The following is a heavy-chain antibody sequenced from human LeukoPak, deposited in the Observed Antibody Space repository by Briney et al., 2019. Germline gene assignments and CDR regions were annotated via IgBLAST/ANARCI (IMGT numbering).Heavy chain of an antibody. CDR3: ARGGAADDIGYFDY. Sequence: ASVKVSCKASGGTFSSYAISWVRQAPGQGLEWMGGIIPIFGTANYAQKFQGRVTITTDESTSTAYMELSSLRSEDTAVYYCARGGAADDIGYFDYWGQGTLVTVSS. D-gene: IGHD6-13*01. J-gene: IGHJ4*02. CDR2: IIPIFGTA. V-gene: IGHV1-69*05. CDR1: GGTFSSYA.